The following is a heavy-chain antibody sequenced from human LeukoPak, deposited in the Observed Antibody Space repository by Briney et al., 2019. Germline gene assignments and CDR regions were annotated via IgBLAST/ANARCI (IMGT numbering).Heavy chain of an antibody. CDR1: GYSFTSYW. Sequence: GESLKISCKASGYSFTSYWIGWVRQMPGKGLEWMGIIDPSDSETRYTPSFQGQVTISVDRSLTTADLQWNSLKASDTAMYYCARQTAMGRSGDYWGQGTLVTVSS. J-gene: IGHJ4*02. D-gene: IGHD5-18*01. V-gene: IGHV5-51*01. CDR2: IDPSDSET. CDR3: ARQTAMGRSGDY.